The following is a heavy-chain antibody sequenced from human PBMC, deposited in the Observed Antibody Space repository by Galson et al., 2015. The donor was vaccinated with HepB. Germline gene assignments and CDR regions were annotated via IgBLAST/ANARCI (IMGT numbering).Heavy chain of an antibody. J-gene: IGHJ6*03. CDR2: ISYSGTT. V-gene: IGHV4-59*01. CDR3: ARESREYSSGWFLGTFTYMGV. D-gene: IGHD6-19*01. CDR1: GGSINFYY. Sequence: SETLSLTCTVSGGSINFYYWSWIRQPPGKGLEWIGHISYSGTTNYNPSLKSRVTISVDTSKNQFSLKLNSVTAADTAVYYCARESREYSSGWFLGTFTYMGVWGQGSTVTVS.